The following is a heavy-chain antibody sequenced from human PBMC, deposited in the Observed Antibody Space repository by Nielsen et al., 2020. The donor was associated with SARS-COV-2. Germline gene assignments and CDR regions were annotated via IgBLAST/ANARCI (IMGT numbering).Heavy chain of an antibody. CDR2: ISGSGGST. CDR1: GFTFSSYA. V-gene: IGHV3-23*01. Sequence: GGSLRLSCAASGFTFSSYAMSWVRQAPGKGLEWVSAISGSGGSTYYADSVKGRFTTSRDNSKNTLYLQMNSLRAEDTAVYYCAKGSGYSGYYYFDYWGQGTLVTVSS. J-gene: IGHJ4*02. CDR3: AKGSGYSGYYYFDY. D-gene: IGHD5-12*01.